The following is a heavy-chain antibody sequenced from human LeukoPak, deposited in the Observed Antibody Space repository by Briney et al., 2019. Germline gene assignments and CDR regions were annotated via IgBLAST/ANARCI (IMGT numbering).Heavy chain of an antibody. CDR3: ARDSGSFHYDMDV. V-gene: IGHV1-46*02. J-gene: IGHJ6*02. CDR2: KFSHDGST. Sequence: GASVKVSCKTSGYSFNSHHVHWVRQAPGQGLEWMGVKFSHDGSTSNTQKFQGRITMTRDTSTSTVYMELSSLRSEDTAVYYCARDSGSFHYDMDVWGQGTTVIVSS. D-gene: IGHD3-10*01. CDR1: GYSFNSHH.